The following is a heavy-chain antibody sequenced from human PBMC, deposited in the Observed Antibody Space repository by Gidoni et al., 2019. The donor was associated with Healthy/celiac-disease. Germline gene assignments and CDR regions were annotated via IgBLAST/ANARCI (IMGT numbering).Heavy chain of an antibody. J-gene: IGHJ2*01. CDR1: GFTFSSSR. CDR3: ARASTPDYYDSSGLWYFDL. D-gene: IGHD3-22*01. CDR2: ISSSSSTI. Sequence: EVQLVESGGGLVQPGGSLRLSCAASGFTFSSSRMHWVRQAPGKGLEWVSYISSSSSTIYYADSVKGRFTISRDNAKNSLYLQMNSLRDEDTAVYYCARASTPDYYDSSGLWYFDLWGRGTLVTVSS. V-gene: IGHV3-48*02.